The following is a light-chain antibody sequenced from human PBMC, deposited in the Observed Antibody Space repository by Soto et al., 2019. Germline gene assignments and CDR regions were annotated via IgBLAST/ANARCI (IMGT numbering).Light chain of an antibody. V-gene: IGKV3-11*01. CDR3: QQRAYWPLT. CDR2: EAS. Sequence: EIVLTQSPATLSLSPGERATLSCRASQIIYTSLAWYQHKPGQAPNLLIYEASIRDTGLPARFSGSGSGAGFTLTISGLEPDDFAVYYCQQRAYWPLTFGGGTKVEIK. J-gene: IGKJ4*01. CDR1: QIIYTS.